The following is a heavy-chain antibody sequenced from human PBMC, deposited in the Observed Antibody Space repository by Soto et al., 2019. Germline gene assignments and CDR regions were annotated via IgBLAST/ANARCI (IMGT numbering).Heavy chain of an antibody. CDR1: GFTFSRYW. D-gene: IGHD6-19*01. CDR3: GRSSGWYVG. V-gene: IGHV3-74*01. Sequence: EVQLVESGGGLVQPGGSLRLSCAASGFTFSRYWMHWVRQAPGKGLVWVSRINRDGSTTNYADSVKGRFTISRDNAKNTLFLPMNNLRAEDTAVYYCGRSSGWYVGWGQGTMVTVSS. CDR2: INRDGSTT. J-gene: IGHJ4*02.